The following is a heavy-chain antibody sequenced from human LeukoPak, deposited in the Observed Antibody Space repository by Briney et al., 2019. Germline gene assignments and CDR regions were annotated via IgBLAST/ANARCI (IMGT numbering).Heavy chain of an antibody. Sequence: GGSLRLSCAASGFSLSNFAMSWVRQAPGKGPEWVSLIIGSSGDTFYADSVKGRFTISRDNSKNRLYLQMNSLRAEDTALYYCAKGAYDYIEMGYFDYWGQGTLVTVSS. V-gene: IGHV3-23*01. CDR2: IIGSSGDT. J-gene: IGHJ4*02. CDR1: GFSLSNFA. D-gene: IGHD5-12*01. CDR3: AKGAYDYIEMGYFDY.